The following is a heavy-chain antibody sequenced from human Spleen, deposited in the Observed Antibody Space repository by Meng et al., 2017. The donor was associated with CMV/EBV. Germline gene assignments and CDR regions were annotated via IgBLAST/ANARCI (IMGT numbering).Heavy chain of an antibody. J-gene: IGHJ5*02. V-gene: IGHV2-5*01. CDR3: AHSSLYNWFDP. CDR1: GFSLSTTGEG. CDR2: IYWNDAQ. Sequence: TFSGFSLSTTGEGVAWIRQPPGKALEWLGMIYWNDAQGYSPSLRSRLTITKGTSKNQVVLTMTNMDPVDTATYYCAHSSLYNWFDPWGQGTLVTVSS.